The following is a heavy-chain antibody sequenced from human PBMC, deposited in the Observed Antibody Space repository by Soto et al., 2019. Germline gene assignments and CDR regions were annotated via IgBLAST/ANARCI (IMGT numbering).Heavy chain of an antibody. CDR3: ARGSTPSNFDY. D-gene: IGHD2-2*01. V-gene: IGHV3-33*01. Sequence: PGGSLRLSCAASGFTFSNFGMHWVRQAPGKGLEWVALIWYDGNNKYYADSVKGRFTISRDNSNNTLYLQMNSLRPEDTAVYFCARGSTPSNFDYWGQGALVTVPQ. CDR1: GFTFSNFG. CDR2: IWYDGNNK. J-gene: IGHJ4*02.